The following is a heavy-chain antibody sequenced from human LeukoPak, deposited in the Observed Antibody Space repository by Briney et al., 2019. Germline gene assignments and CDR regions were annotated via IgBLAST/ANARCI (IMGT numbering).Heavy chain of an antibody. V-gene: IGHV5-51*01. D-gene: IGHD2-2*01. CDR1: EYRFNNYW. CDR3: ARDRDSSSWSPFDY. CDR2: IFPGDSHT. Sequence: GKSLKISCRGSEYRFNNYWIGWVRQMPGKGLEWMGIIFPGDSHTTYRPSFQGQVTISADKSISTAYLHWSSLKASDTAMYYCARDRDSSSWSPFDYWGQGTLVTVSS. J-gene: IGHJ4*02.